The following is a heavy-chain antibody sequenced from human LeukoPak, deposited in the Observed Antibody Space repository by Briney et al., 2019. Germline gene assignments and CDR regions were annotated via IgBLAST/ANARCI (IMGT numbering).Heavy chain of an antibody. D-gene: IGHD3-10*01. J-gene: IGHJ4*02. V-gene: IGHV3-20*04. CDR1: GFTFDDYG. Sequence: GGSLRLSCAASGFTFDDYGMSWVRQAPGKGLEWVSGINWNGGSTGYADSVKGRFTISRDNAKNSLYLQMNSLRAEDTALYYRGGDSFGGYPPPPYFDYWGQGTLVTVSS. CDR3: GGDSFGGYPPPPYFDY. CDR2: INWNGGST.